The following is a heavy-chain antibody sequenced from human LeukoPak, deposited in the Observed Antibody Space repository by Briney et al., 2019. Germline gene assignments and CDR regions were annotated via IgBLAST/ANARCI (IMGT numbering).Heavy chain of an antibody. Sequence: TSETLSLTCTVSGGSISIYYWSWIRRPAGKGLEWIGRIYSNGDTNYNPSLKSRLTMSVDTSKNQFSLNLYSVTAADTAVYYCARGGAMGNANWFDPWGQGTLVTVSS. D-gene: IGHD7-27*01. CDR2: IYSNGDT. CDR3: ARGGAMGNANWFDP. V-gene: IGHV4-4*07. J-gene: IGHJ5*02. CDR1: GGSISIYY.